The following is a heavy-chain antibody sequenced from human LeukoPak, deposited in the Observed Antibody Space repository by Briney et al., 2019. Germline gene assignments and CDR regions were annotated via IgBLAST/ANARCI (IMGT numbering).Heavy chain of an antibody. Sequence: ASVKVSCKASGYTFTSYGISWVRQDPGQGLEWMGWISAYNGNTNYAQKLQGRVTMTTDTSTSTAYMELRSLRSDDTTVYYCARDRWWELLLDYWGQGTLVTVSS. CDR2: ISAYNGNT. J-gene: IGHJ4*02. CDR1: GYTFTSYG. CDR3: ARDRWWELLLDY. D-gene: IGHD1-26*01. V-gene: IGHV1-18*01.